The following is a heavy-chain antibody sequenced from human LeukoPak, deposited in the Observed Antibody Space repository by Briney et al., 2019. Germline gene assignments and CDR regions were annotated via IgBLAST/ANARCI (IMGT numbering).Heavy chain of an antibody. CDR1: GGTFSDYA. CDR3: AGLRGYSFGWNGYYYYYMDV. CDR2: ISAYNGNT. V-gene: IGHV1-18*01. J-gene: IGHJ6*03. D-gene: IGHD5-18*01. Sequence: GASVKVSCKASGGTFSDYALNWVRQAPGQGLEWMGWISAYNGNTNYAQKLQGRVTMTTDTSTSTAYMELRSLRSDDTAVYYCAGLRGYSFGWNGYYYYYMDVWGKGTTVTVSS.